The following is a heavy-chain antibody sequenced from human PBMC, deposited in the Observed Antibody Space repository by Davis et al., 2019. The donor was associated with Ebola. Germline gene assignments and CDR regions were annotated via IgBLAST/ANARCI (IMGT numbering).Heavy chain of an antibody. D-gene: IGHD3-10*01. CDR3: ARMGKSYYDSLLDY. Sequence: GESLKISCKDSGFRFTSYWIAWVRQMPGKGLEWMGIIYPGDFDTRYSPSFRGQVTISADKSFSHASLQWSGLKASDPAMYYCARMGKSYYDSLLDYWGQGTLVTVSS. CDR2: IYPGDFDT. V-gene: IGHV5-51*01. J-gene: IGHJ4*02. CDR1: GFRFTSYW.